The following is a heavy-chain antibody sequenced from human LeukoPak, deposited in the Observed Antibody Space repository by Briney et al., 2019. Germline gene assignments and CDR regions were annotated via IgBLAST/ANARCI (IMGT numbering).Heavy chain of an antibody. CDR2: INTSGTT. V-gene: IGHV4-61*02. D-gene: IGHD3-10*01. J-gene: IGHJ5*02. Sequence: PSETLSLTCTVSGGSISSGSYYWSWIRQPAGKGLEWIGRINTSGTTNYNPSLKSRVTISVDTSKNQFSLKLSSVTAADTAVYYCAPRDGSGAWNWFDPWGQGTLVTVSS. CDR1: GGSISSGSYY. CDR3: APRDGSGAWNWFDP.